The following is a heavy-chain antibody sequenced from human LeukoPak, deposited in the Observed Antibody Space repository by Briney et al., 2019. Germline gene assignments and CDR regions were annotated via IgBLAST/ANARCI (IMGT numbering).Heavy chain of an antibody. CDR2: INPNSGGT. CDR1: GYTFTDYY. CDR3: AREYGDGYNSRNWFDP. Sequence: ASVKVSFKASGYTFTDYYMHWVRQAPGQGVEWMGWINPNSGGTNYAQKFQGRVTMTRDTSISTAYMELSRLRSDDTAVYYCAREYGDGYNSRNWFDPWGQGTLVTVSS. D-gene: IGHD5-12*01. V-gene: IGHV1-2*02. J-gene: IGHJ5*02.